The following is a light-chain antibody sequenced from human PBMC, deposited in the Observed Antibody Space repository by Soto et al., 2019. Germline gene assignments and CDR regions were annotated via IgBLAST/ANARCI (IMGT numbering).Light chain of an antibody. Sequence: DIQLTQSPSFLSPSIGESVTITCRASQVISTSLAWYQVKPGKAPKLLIYAASTLESGVPSRFSATVSGTEFRLTITSLQPEAFATYDCKQLFDSPITFGQGTRLEIK. V-gene: IGKV1-9*01. CDR2: AAS. J-gene: IGKJ5*01. CDR3: KQLFDSPIT. CDR1: QVISTS.